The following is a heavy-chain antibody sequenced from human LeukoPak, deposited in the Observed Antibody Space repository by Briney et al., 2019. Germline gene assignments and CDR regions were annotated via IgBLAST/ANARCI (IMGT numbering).Heavy chain of an antibody. Sequence: SETLSLTCAVYGGSFSGYYWSWIRQPPGKVLEWIGEIIDSGSTNYNSSLKSRVTISVDTSKNQFSLNLSSVTAADTVVYYCARGLASGYPPIPFDYWGQGTLVTVSS. J-gene: IGHJ4*02. V-gene: IGHV4-34*12. CDR3: ARGLASGYPPIPFDY. CDR2: IIDSGST. D-gene: IGHD3-3*01. CDR1: GGSFSGYY.